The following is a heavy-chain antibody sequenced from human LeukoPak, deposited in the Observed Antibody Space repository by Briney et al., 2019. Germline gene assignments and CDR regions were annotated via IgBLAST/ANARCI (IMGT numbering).Heavy chain of an antibody. J-gene: IGHJ6*02. V-gene: IGHV6-1*01. CDR2: TYYRSKWYN. CDR1: GDSVSSNSAA. Sequence: SQTLSLTCAISGDSVSSNSAAWNWIRQSPSRGLEWLGRTYYRSKWYNDYAVSVKSRITINPDTSKNQFSLQLNSVTPEDTAVYYCAREDVVEMATILYYYYGMDVWGQGTTVTVPS. D-gene: IGHD5-24*01. CDR3: AREDVVEMATILYYYYGMDV.